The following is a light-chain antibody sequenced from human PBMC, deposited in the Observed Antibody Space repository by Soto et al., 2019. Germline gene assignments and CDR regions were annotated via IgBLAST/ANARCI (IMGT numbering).Light chain of an antibody. Sequence: EIVLTQSPGTLSLSPGDVATLSCRASQSVSSNYLAWYQLKPGQAPRLLIYAASFRATGIPDRFSGSGSGTDFTLTIRRLGPEDFAMYFCHQYGSSPRTFGQGTKVEIK. CDR3: HQYGSSPRT. J-gene: IGKJ1*01. V-gene: IGKV3-20*01. CDR1: QSVSSNY. CDR2: AAS.